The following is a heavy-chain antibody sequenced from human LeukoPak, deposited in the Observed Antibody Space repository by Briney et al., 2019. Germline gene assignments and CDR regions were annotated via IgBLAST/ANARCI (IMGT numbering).Heavy chain of an antibody. CDR3: ARVGGNYFYDY. CDR1: GFTFSTYA. D-gene: IGHD4-23*01. V-gene: IGHV3-23*01. J-gene: IGHJ4*02. Sequence: GGSLRLSCAASGFTFSTYAMNWVRQAPGKGLEWVSCISGSGGTTYYAASVKGRFTISRDNPRNTLYLQMNSLRAEDPAVYYCARVGGNYFYDYWGRGTLVTIST. CDR2: ISGSGGTT.